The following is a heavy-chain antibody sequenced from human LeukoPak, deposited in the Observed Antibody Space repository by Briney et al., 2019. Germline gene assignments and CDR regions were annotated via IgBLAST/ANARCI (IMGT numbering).Heavy chain of an antibody. J-gene: IGHJ4*02. CDR3: ARGDGNYGDYYYFDY. CDR1: GGTFSSYA. D-gene: IGHD4-17*01. CDR2: IIPIFGTA. V-gene: IGHV1-69*13. Sequence: ASVKVSCKASGGTFSSYAISWVRQAPGQGLEWMGGIIPIFGTANYAQKFKGRVTITADESTSTAYMELSSLRSEDTAVYYCARGDGNYGDYYYFDYWGQGTLVTVSS.